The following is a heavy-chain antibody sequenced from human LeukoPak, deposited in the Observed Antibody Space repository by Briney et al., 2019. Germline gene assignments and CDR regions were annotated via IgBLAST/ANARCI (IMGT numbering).Heavy chain of an antibody. J-gene: IGHJ4*02. V-gene: IGHV3-15*01. CDR1: GFTFSNAW. D-gene: IGHD1-1*01. CDR3: TTDQPSWNYFDY. Sequence: PGGPLRLSCAASGFTFSNAWMSWVRQTPGKGLEWVGRIKRKTDGGTTDYAAPVKGRFTISRDDSKNTLYLQMNSLKTEDTAVYYCTTDQPSWNYFDYWGQGTLVTVSS. CDR2: IKRKTDGGTT.